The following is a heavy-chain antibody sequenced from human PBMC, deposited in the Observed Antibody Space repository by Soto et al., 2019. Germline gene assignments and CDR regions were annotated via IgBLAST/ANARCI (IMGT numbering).Heavy chain of an antibody. CDR2: IIPIFRTA. Sequence: ASVKVSCKAARVAFSKFIVTWVRQAPGLGLEWVGGIIPIFRTANYAQKFQGRVTITADESTSTSYMEVNNLRSEDTAVYYCAKVRYSSPMGYYYGMDVWGQGTTVTVSS. CDR3: AKVRYSSPMGYYYGMDV. D-gene: IGHD6-19*01. CDR1: RVAFSKFI. V-gene: IGHV1-69*13. J-gene: IGHJ6*02.